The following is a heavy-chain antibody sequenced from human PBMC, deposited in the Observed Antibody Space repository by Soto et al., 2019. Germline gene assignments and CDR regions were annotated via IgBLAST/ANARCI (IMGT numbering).Heavy chain of an antibody. J-gene: IGHJ4*02. CDR2: ISSNTNYI. CDR3: ARECDNLNSNFEH. CDR1: VVTYRRYS. D-gene: IGHD1-1*01. V-gene: IGHV3-21*01. Sequence: GGSLRLSCAASVVTYRRYSMNWIRQAPGIMVEWVSAISSNTNYINDAGSVEVRFTVSRDNANYSVYLDMNRLSAENTAVYYCARECDNLNSNFEHWGQGTLVTVS.